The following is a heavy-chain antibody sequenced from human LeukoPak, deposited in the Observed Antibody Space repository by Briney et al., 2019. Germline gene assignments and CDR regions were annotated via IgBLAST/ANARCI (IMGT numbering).Heavy chain of an antibody. Sequence: SQTLSLTCTVSGGSISSGSYYWSWIRQPAGKGLEWIGRIYTSGSTNYNPSLKSRVTISVDTSKNQFSLKLSSVTAADTAVYYCASVTRQTEAFDIWGQGTMVTVSS. D-gene: IGHD2-15*01. V-gene: IGHV4-61*02. CDR1: GGSISSGSYY. CDR2: IYTSGST. J-gene: IGHJ3*02. CDR3: ASVTRQTEAFDI.